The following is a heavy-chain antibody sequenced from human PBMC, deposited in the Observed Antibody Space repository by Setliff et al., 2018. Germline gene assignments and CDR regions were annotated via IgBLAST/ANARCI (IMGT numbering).Heavy chain of an antibody. CDR3: AKDRLDKSYYYMDV. CDR1: GFTFGSFG. D-gene: IGHD3-9*01. CDR2: IRYDGSNI. V-gene: IGHV3-30*02. J-gene: IGHJ6*03. Sequence: PGGSLRLSCEASGFTFGSFGMHWVRQAPGKGLEWVADIRYDGSNIYYADPVKGRFTISRDNSVNTLYLQMNSLRPEDTAVYFCAKDRLDKSYYYMDVWGKGTTVTVSS.